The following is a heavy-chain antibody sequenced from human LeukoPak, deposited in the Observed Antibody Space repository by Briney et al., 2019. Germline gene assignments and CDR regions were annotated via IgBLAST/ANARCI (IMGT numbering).Heavy chain of an antibody. J-gene: IGHJ4*02. CDR1: TGSISSGGYY. V-gene: IGHV4-31*02. Sequence: SQTLSLTRTLSTGSISSGGYYCSWIRQHPGKRLEWIGYIYYSGSTYYNPSLKSRVTISVDTSKNQFSLKLSSVTAADTAVYYCAKSGYVWGSYRPHGGHYFDYWGQGTLVTVSS. D-gene: IGHD3-16*02. CDR2: IYYSGST. CDR3: AKSGYVWGSYRPHGGHYFDY.